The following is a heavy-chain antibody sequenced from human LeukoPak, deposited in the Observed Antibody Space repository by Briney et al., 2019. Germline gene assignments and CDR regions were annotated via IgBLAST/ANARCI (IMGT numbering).Heavy chain of an antibody. CDR1: GFTFSNYW. CDR3: ATSTYSSSPS. Sequence: GGSLRLSCAASGFTFSNYWMIWVRQAPGKGLEWVANINEDASKKYYVDSVEGRFTISRDDAKNSLYLQMNRLRAEDTAMYYCATSTYSSSPSWGQGALVTVSS. J-gene: IGHJ5*02. CDR2: INEDASKK. D-gene: IGHD6-6*01. V-gene: IGHV3-7*01.